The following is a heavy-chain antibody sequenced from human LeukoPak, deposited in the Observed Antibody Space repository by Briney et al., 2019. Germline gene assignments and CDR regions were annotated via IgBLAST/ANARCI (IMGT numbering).Heavy chain of an antibody. J-gene: IGHJ4*02. CDR1: GGSISSSNW. Sequence: SETLSLTCAVSGGSISSSNWWSWVRQPPGKGLEWIGEIYHSGSTNYNPSLKSRVTISVDTSKNQFSLKLSSVTAADTAVYYCARDQMGAYRNWGQGTLVTVSS. D-gene: IGHD1-26*01. V-gene: IGHV4-4*02. CDR2: IYHSGST. CDR3: ARDQMGAYRN.